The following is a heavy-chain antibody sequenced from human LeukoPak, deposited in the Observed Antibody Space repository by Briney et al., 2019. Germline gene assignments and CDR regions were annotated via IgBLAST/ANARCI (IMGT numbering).Heavy chain of an antibody. V-gene: IGHV3-21*01. J-gene: IGHJ4*02. Sequence: GGSLRLSCGASGFTFRKYSMNWVRQAPGKGLEWVSSITSSSSGIHYADSVKGRFTISRDNTKNSLYLQMNSLRAEDTAVYYCARVYSSSWHFDYWGQGILVTVSS. CDR1: GFTFRKYS. D-gene: IGHD6-13*01. CDR2: ITSSSSGI. CDR3: ARVYSSSWHFDY.